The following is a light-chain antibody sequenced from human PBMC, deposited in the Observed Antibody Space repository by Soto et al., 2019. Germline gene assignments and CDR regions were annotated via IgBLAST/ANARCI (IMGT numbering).Light chain of an antibody. CDR1: QCVRNE. CDR2: DSS. J-gene: IGKJ1*01. Sequence: EIVLTQSQATLSLSPGERVTLSCRASQCVRNELAWYQQKPGQAPRLLIYDSSNMVTGIPGRFSGSGSGTDFTLTISSREPEDFALYYCQQLRNWPWMLGHGTKVEI. V-gene: IGKV3-11*01. CDR3: QQLRNWPWM.